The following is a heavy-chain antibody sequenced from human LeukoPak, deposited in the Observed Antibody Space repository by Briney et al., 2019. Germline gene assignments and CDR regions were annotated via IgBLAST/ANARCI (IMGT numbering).Heavy chain of an antibody. D-gene: IGHD4-17*01. J-gene: IGHJ4*02. CDR1: GGTFSSYA. CDR3: ARDLGRISMTTVTTGFFMDY. CDR2: IIPIFGTA. Sequence: SVRVSCKASGGTFSSYAISWVRQAPGQGLEWMGGIIPIFGTANYAQKFQGRVTITADESTSTAYMELSSLRSEDTAVYYCARDLGRISMTTVTTGFFMDYWGQGTLVTVSS. V-gene: IGHV1-69*13.